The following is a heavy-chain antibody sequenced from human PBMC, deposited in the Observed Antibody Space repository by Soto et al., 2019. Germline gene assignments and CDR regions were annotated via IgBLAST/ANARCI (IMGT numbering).Heavy chain of an antibody. D-gene: IGHD4-17*01. CDR1: GFTFSRYS. CDR2: ISSSSSYI. V-gene: IGHV3-21*01. CDR3: AREGYGDYVNSHPVFDY. Sequence: EVQLVESGGGLVKPGGSLRLSCAASGFTFSRYSMNWVRQAPGKGLEWVSSISSSSSYIYYADSVKGRFTISRDNAKNSLYLQMNSLRAEDTAVYYCAREGYGDYVNSHPVFDYWGQGTLVTVSS. J-gene: IGHJ4*02.